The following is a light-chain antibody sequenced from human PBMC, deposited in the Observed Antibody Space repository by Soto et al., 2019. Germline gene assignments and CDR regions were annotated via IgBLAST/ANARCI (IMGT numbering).Light chain of an antibody. V-gene: IGKV1-39*01. Sequence: DSQMTQSPSSLSACLGGRVTINCRASQSISRYLNWYQYIPGKAPRLLIYAASNLQSGVPSRFSGSGSGTDFTLTISGLQREDFATYSCQQSYRTPLTCGGGTKVDIK. CDR1: QSISRY. CDR2: AAS. CDR3: QQSYRTPLT. J-gene: IGKJ4*01.